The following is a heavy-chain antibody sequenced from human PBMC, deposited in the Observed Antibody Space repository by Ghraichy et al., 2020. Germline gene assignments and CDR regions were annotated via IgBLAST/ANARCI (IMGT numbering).Heavy chain of an antibody. Sequence: SQTLSLTCAISGDSVSRNSAAWFWLRQSPSRGLEWLARTYYRSKWFYDYALSVRSRISVRPDTSKNQFSLQLKSVTPEDTAVYFCARGSAAGTCFDNWGQGILVTVS. V-gene: IGHV6-1*01. D-gene: IGHD6-13*01. CDR1: GDSVSRNSAA. CDR2: TYYRSKWFY. CDR3: ARGSAAGTCFDN. J-gene: IGHJ4*02.